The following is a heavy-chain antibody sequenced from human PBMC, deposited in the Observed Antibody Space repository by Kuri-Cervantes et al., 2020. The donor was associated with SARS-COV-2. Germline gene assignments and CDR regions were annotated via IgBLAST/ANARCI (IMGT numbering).Heavy chain of an antibody. Sequence: GESLKISCATSGFTFANSWMNWVRQAPGKGLEWVGRIKSNADGGTVDYAVAVEGRFTISRDDSKNTLFLQMNGLRVEDTAKYYCNTDKPTVVSRDYWGPGVPVTVSS. CDR2: IKSNADGGTV. CDR1: GFTFANSW. CDR3: NTDKPTVVSRDY. V-gene: IGHV3-15*07. J-gene: IGHJ4*02. D-gene: IGHD5/OR15-5a*01.